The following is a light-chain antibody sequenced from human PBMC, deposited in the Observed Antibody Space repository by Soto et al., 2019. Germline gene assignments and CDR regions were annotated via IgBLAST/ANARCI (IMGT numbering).Light chain of an antibody. V-gene: IGLV1-40*01. CDR2: GTS. CDR1: NSNIGTGFD. J-gene: IGLJ1*01. CDR3: QTSDSGLFGLI. Sequence: QPVLTQPPSVSGAPGQRVTIACTGNNSNIGTGFDVHWYRHFPGAAPKLLLSGTSHRPSGVPDRFSGSKSGTSASFAITGLQADDEADYYCQTSDSGLFGLIFGTGTKVTVL.